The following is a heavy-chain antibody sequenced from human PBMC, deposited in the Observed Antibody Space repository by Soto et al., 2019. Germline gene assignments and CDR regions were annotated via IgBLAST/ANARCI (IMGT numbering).Heavy chain of an antibody. D-gene: IGHD2-8*01. V-gene: IGHV3-30*18. CDR1: GFTFSSYG. Sequence: QVQLVESGGGVVQPGRSLRLSCAASGFTFSSYGMHWVRQAPGKGLEWVAVISYDGSNKYYADSVKGRFTISRDNSKNTLHLQMNSLRAEDTAVYYCVKYRCTNGVCYTNYWGQGTLVTVSS. CDR3: VKYRCTNGVCYTNY. J-gene: IGHJ4*02. CDR2: ISYDGSNK.